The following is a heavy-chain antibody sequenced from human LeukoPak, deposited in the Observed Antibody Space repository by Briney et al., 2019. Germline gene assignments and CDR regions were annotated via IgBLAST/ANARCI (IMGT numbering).Heavy chain of an antibody. CDR2: IYENGGTT. CDR1: GFTFRSHA. Sequence: GGSLRLSCVGSGFTFRSHAMSWVRQAPEKGLEFVSGIYENGGTTYYADSVKGRFSISRDNSKNTLYLQMDSLRGEDTAVYYCAHNLVEMDSSGYSGSYWGQRTPVTVSA. CDR3: AHNLVEMDSSGYSGSY. J-gene: IGHJ4*02. D-gene: IGHD3-22*01. V-gene: IGHV3-23*01.